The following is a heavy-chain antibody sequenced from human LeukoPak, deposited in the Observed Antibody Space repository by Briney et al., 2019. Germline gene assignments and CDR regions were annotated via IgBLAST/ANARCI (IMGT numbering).Heavy chain of an antibody. J-gene: IGHJ3*01. D-gene: IGHD1-26*01. CDR1: GFTFNSYS. CDR2: IIGSGSEV. V-gene: IGHV3-21*06. CDR3: AKVQSDIVGAMFFAFDV. Sequence: GGSLRLSCGVSGFTFNSYSMNWVRQAPGKGLEWVASIIGSGSEVFYADSLKGRFTISRDNSENSLYLQMNSLRVEDTAVYYCAKVQSDIVGAMFFAFDVWGQGTMVSVSS.